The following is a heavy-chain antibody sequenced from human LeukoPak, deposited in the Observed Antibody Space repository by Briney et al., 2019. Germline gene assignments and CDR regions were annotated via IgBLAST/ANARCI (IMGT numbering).Heavy chain of an antibody. CDR2: MNPNSGNT. D-gene: IGHD2-2*01. CDR1: GYTFTIYD. V-gene: IGHV1-8*01. CDR3: ARAVVPADRYYYYGMDV. Sequence: EASVKVSCKASGYTFTIYDINWVRQATGQGLEWMGWMNPNSGNTGYAQKFQGRVTMTRNTSISTAYMELSSLRSEDTAVYYCARAVVPADRYYYYGMDVWGQGTTVTVSS. J-gene: IGHJ6*02.